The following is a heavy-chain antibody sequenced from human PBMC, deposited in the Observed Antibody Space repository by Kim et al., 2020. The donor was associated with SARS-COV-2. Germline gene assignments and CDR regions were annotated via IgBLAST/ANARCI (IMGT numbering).Heavy chain of an antibody. CDR3: VRSRWMDV. CDR2: IKQDGSEK. J-gene: IGHJ6*02. CDR1: GFTSNSYW. V-gene: IGHV3-7*03. Sequence: GGSLRLSCAASGFTSNSYWMYWVRLAPGKGLEWVANIKQDGSEKYNVDSLKGRFTISRDNAKNSLYLQMNSLRAEDTAVYYCVRSRWMDVWGQGTTVTVSS.